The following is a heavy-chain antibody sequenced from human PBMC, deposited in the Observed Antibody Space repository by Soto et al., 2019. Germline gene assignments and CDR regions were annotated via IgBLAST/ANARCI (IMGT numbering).Heavy chain of an antibody. D-gene: IGHD5-12*01. CDR1: GFTFSSYG. Sequence: QVQLVESGGGVVQPGRSLRLSCAASGFTFSSYGMHWVRQAPGKGLEWVAVISYDGSNKYYADSVKGRFTISRDNSKNTLYLQMNSLRAEDTAVYYCAKVLGYGSLNDAFDIWGQGTMVTVSS. J-gene: IGHJ3*02. CDR3: AKVLGYGSLNDAFDI. CDR2: ISYDGSNK. V-gene: IGHV3-30*18.